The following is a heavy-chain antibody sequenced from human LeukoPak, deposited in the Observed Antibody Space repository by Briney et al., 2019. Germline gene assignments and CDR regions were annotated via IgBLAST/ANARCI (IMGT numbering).Heavy chain of an antibody. CDR1: GYSISSGYY. J-gene: IGHJ5*02. Sequence: PSETLSLTCTVSGYSISSGYYWGWIRQPPGKGLEWIGSIYHSGSTYYNPSLKSRVTISVDTSKNQFSLKLSSVTAADTAVYYCARDRDSSSWYWFDPWGQGTLVTVSS. CDR2: IYHSGST. CDR3: ARDRDSSSWYWFDP. V-gene: IGHV4-38-2*02. D-gene: IGHD6-13*01.